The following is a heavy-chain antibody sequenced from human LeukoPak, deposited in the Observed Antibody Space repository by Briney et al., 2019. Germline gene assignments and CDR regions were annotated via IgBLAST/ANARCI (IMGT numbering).Heavy chain of an antibody. CDR1: GFTFSSYA. CDR3: AKGHLYSTSSTSFDY. D-gene: IGHD6-6*01. J-gene: IGHJ4*02. CDR2: VSGSGGST. V-gene: IGHV3-23*01. Sequence: GGSLRLSCAASGFTFSSYAMSWVRQAPGKGLEWVSIVSGSGGSTNYADSVKGRFTISRDNSKNTLYLQMNTLRAEDTAVYYCAKGHLYSTSSTSFDYWGQGTLVIVSS.